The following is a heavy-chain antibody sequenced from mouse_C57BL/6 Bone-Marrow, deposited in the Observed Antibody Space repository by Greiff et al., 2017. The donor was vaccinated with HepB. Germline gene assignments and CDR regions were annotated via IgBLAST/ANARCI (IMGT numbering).Heavy chain of an antibody. V-gene: IGHV1-66*01. CDR3: ARPGAFYYGYPWFAY. CDR2: IYPGSGNT. D-gene: IGHD2-2*01. CDR1: GYSFTSYY. J-gene: IGHJ3*01. Sequence: QVQLKQSGPELVKPGASVKISCKASGYSFTSYYIHWVKQRPGQGLEWIGWIYPGSGNTKYNEKFKGKATLTADTSSSTAYMQLSSLTSDDSAVYYCARPGAFYYGYPWFAYWGQGTLVTVSA.